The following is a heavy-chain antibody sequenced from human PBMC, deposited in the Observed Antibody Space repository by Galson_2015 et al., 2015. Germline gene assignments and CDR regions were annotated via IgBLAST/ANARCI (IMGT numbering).Heavy chain of an antibody. CDR2: ISPYTGNT. J-gene: IGHJ5*02. CDR3: ARATVGATDHTADP. CDR1: GYLFTSYR. Sequence: SVKVSCKASGYLFTSYRISWMRQAPGQGLEWMGWISPYTGNTNYAQRFQGRVTMTTDSSTSTAHMELRSLRSDDTAVYYCARATVGATDHTADPWGQGTLVTVSS. V-gene: IGHV1-18*04. D-gene: IGHD1-26*01.